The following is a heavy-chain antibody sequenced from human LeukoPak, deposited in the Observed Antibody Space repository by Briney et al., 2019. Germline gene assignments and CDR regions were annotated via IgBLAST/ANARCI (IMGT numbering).Heavy chain of an antibody. J-gene: IGHJ6*03. CDR1: GYTFTGYY. D-gene: IGHD6-6*01. Sequence: ASVKVSCKASGYTFTGYYMHWVRQAPGQGLEWMGWINPNSGGTNYAQKFQGRVTMTRDTSISTAYMELSRLRSDDTAVYYCARGRAIAARDYYYMDVWGKGTTVTVSS. CDR2: INPNSGGT. CDR3: ARGRAIAARDYYYMDV. V-gene: IGHV1-2*02.